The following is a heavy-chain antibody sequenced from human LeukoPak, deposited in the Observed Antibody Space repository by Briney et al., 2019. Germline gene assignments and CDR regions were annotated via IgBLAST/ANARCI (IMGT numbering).Heavy chain of an antibody. CDR2: MNPNSGNT. J-gene: IGHJ6*03. CDR1: GYTFTSYD. CDR3: ARTSPTYYYMDV. V-gene: IGHV1-8*01. D-gene: IGHD4-17*01. Sequence: ASVKVSCEASGYTFTSYDINWVRQATGQGLEWMGWMNPNSGNTGYAQKFQGRVTMTRNTSISTAYMELSSLRSEDTAVYYCARTSPTYYYMDVWGKGTTVTVSS.